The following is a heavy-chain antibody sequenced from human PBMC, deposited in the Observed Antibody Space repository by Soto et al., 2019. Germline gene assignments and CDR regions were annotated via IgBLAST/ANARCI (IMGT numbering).Heavy chain of an antibody. Sequence: PGGSLRLSCAASGFTFSSYAMSWVRQAPGKGLEWVSAISGSGGSTYYADSVKGRFTISRDNSKNTLYLQMNSLRAEDTAVYYCAKEKEKRWLPWYYFDYWGQGTLVTVSS. V-gene: IGHV3-23*01. CDR3: AKEKEKRWLPWYYFDY. D-gene: IGHD5-12*01. CDR2: ISGSGGST. CDR1: GFTFSSYA. J-gene: IGHJ4*02.